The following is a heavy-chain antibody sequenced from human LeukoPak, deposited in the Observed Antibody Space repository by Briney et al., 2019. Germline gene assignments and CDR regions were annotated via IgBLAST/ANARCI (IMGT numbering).Heavy chain of an antibody. D-gene: IGHD2-15*01. V-gene: IGHV4-31*03. CDR1: GGSITSGAYC. CDR3: AKEGRDSGGYNGWFEP. Sequence: PSETLSLTCTVSGGSITSGAYCWSWIRQHLGKGLEWIGYVCHDGGTSYNPSLESRVTVAIDTSKNQFSLKLNSVTAADTAVFYCAKEGRDSGGYNGWFEPWGQGTLVTVSS. CDR2: VCHDGGT. J-gene: IGHJ5*02.